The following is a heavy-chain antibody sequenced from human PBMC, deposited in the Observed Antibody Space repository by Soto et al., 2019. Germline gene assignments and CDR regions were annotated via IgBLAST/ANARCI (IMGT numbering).Heavy chain of an antibody. V-gene: IGHV1-18*01. CDR3: ARGRYGDY. CDR1: GSTFTSYG. D-gene: IGHD1-1*01. CDR2: ISAHNGNT. Sequence: QVHLVQSGAEVKKPGASVKVSCKGSGSTFTSYGTTWVRQATGQGLEWMGCISAHNGNTDYAKRLQGRVTVTRDTSTSTAYMELRSLRSDDTAVYYCARGRYGDYWGKGALLTV. J-gene: IGHJ4*02.